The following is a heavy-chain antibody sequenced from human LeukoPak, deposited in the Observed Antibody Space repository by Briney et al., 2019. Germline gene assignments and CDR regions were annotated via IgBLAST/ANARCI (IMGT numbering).Heavy chain of an antibody. Sequence: GSLRLSCAASGFTFSRYDMHWVRQATGKGLEWVSAIGSAGDTYYPGSVKGRFTISRENARNSLYLQMNSLRAGDTAVYFCARGKGGNWNYAIFNYWGQGTLVTVSS. J-gene: IGHJ4*02. CDR3: ARGKGGNWNYAIFNY. D-gene: IGHD1-7*01. V-gene: IGHV3-13*01. CDR1: GFTFSRYD. CDR2: IGSAGDT.